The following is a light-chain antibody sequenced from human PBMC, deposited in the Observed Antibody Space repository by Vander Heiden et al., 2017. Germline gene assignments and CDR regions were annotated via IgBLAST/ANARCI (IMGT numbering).Light chain of an antibody. CDR1: SLRRFF. Sequence: SSELPPDADVSVDLGQTLRITCQGDSLRRFFAVWYQQKPGQATVLVMSGNNKRHSGIPNRFSGSSSGNTASLTITGAQAEDVAADYCQSRDTITSHVVFAGGTRLTVL. V-gene: IGLV3-19*01. CDR2: GNN. CDR3: QSRDTITSHVV. J-gene: IGLJ3*02.